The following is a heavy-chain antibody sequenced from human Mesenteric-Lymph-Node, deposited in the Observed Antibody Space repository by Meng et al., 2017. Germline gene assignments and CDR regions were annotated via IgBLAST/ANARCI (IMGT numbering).Heavy chain of an antibody. Sequence: GESLKISCAASGFTFSSYTMNWVRQAPGKGLEWVSSISSTSSYIYYADSVKGRFTISRDNAKNSLYLQMNSLRAEDTAVYYCARVRSGLYLDYWGQGTLVTVSS. V-gene: IGHV3-21*01. CDR2: ISSTSSYI. CDR1: GFTFSSYT. CDR3: ARVRSGLYLDY. J-gene: IGHJ4*02.